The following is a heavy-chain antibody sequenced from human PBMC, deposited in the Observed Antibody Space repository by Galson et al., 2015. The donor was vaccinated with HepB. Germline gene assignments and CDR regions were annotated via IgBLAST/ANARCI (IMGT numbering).Heavy chain of an antibody. CDR1: GFTLSDYY. Sequence: SLRLSCAASGFTLSDYYMSWIRQAPGKGLEWISCLSYSGSSTILYADSVKGRFTISRDNAKNSLYLQMNSLRAEDTALYYCARDAEYLLLSGAFDIWGQGTMVTVSS. J-gene: IGHJ3*02. CDR3: ARDAEYLLLSGAFDI. V-gene: IGHV3-11*01. CDR2: LSYSGSSTI. D-gene: IGHD2/OR15-2a*01.